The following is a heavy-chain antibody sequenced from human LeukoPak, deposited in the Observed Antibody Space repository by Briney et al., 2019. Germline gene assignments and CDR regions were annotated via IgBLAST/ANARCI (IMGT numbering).Heavy chain of an antibody. CDR3: ARSQSQSGSYRYYFTY. D-gene: IGHD1-26*01. CDR2: MYYSGNS. Sequence: SETLSLACSVSGVSVGSAGYYWTWIRQPPGKGLEWIGYMYYSGNSNYNPFLKSRVTMSLDPSKNRFSLKPSSVTAADTAVYYCARSQSQSGSYRYYFTYWGQGTLVTVSS. J-gene: IGHJ4*02. V-gene: IGHV4-61*08. CDR1: GVSVGSAGYY.